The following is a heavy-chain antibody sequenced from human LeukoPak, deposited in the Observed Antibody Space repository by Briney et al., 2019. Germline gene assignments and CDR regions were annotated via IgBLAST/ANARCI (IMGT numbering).Heavy chain of an antibody. Sequence: SENLSLTCTVCGGSISSYFWSWIRQPPGRGLACKGYIYYSGSLNYNPSLKRRVTISVDTSKNQFSLKLYSVTAADTAVYYCATRQLGNDYWGQGTLVTVSS. D-gene: IGHD7-27*01. J-gene: IGHJ4*02. CDR2: IYYSGSL. CDR1: GGSISSYF. V-gene: IGHV4-59*01. CDR3: ATRQLGNDY.